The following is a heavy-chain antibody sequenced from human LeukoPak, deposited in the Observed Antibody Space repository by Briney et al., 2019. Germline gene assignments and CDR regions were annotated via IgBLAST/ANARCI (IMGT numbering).Heavy chain of an antibody. V-gene: IGHV3-48*01. CDR2: ISGTGSST. D-gene: IGHD2-15*01. Sequence: QTGGSLRLSCAASGFTFSTYNMNWVRQAPGKGLEWVSSISGTGSSTYYTDSVKGRFTISRDNAKNSLYLQMNSLRAEDTAVYYCAKESCTGSSCYEPRWGQGTLVTVSS. CDR1: GFTFSTYN. CDR3: AKESCTGSSCYEPR. J-gene: IGHJ4*02.